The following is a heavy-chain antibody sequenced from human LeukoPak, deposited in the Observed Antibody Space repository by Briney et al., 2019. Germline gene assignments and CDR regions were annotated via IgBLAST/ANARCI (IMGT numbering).Heavy chain of an antibody. J-gene: IGHJ3*02. CDR2: INHSGST. D-gene: IGHD6-6*01. Sequence: PSETLSLTCAVYGGSFSGYYWSWIRQPPGKGLELIGEINHSGSTNYNPSLKSRVTISLDTSKNQFSLKLSSVTAADTAVYYCARGPPRSSYAFDIWGQGTMVTVSS. CDR3: ARGPPRSSYAFDI. V-gene: IGHV4-34*01. CDR1: GGSFSGYY.